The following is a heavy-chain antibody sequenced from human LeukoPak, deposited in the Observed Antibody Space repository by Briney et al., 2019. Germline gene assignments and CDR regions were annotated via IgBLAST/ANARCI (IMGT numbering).Heavy chain of an antibody. CDR1: GFAFSNYA. Sequence: GGSLRLSCAASGFAFSNYAMNWVRLAPGKGLEWVSGINFRGDATYYADSVKGRLTISRDNSKNTLSLQMNSLRGEDTAVYYCAKGPTTGTNFFDLWGQGTLVTVST. V-gene: IGHV3-23*01. J-gene: IGHJ4*02. D-gene: IGHD1-1*01. CDR3: AKGPTTGTNFFDL. CDR2: INFRGDAT.